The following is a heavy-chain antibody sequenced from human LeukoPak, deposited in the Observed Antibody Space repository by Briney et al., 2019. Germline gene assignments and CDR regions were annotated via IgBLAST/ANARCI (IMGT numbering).Heavy chain of an antibody. CDR1: GFTFSDYY. J-gene: IGHJ4*02. CDR2: ISSSGSTI. D-gene: IGHD6-19*01. CDR3: ARDLTQWLVNCDY. V-gene: IGHV3-11*04. Sequence: GGSLRLSCAASGFTFSDYYMSWIRQAPGKGLEWVSYISSSGSTIYYADSVKGRFTISRDKAKNSLYLQMNSLRAEDTAVYYCARDLTQWLVNCDYWGQGTLVTVSS.